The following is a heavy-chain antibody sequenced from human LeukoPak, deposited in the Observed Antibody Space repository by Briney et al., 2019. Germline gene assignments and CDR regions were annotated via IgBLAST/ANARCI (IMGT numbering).Heavy chain of an antibody. CDR1: GGSVSSGSYY. CDR2: IYYSGST. J-gene: IGHJ5*02. V-gene: IGHV4-61*01. CDR3: ARAEGSGYCSSTSCYGGRPHWFDP. Sequence: SETLSLTCTVSGGSVSSGSYYWSWIRQPPGKGLERIGYIYYSGSTHYNPSLKSRVTISVDTSKNQFSLKLSSVTAADTAVYYCARAEGSGYCSSTSCYGGRPHWFDPWGQGTLVTVSS. D-gene: IGHD2-2*01.